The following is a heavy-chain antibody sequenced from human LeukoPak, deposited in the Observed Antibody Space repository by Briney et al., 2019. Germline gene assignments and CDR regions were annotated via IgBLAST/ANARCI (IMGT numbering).Heavy chain of an antibody. V-gene: IGHV3-11*05. CDR1: GFTFSDYY. CDR2: ISSSSSYT. J-gene: IGHJ5*02. D-gene: IGHD3-10*01. CDR3: ARDYYGSGSYFEVPYNWFDP. Sequence: EGSLRLSCAASGFTFSDYYMSWIRQAPGKGLEWVSYISSSSSYTNYADSVKGRFTISRDNAKNSLYLQMNSLRAEDTAVYYCARDYYGSGSYFEVPYNWFDPWGQGTLVTVSS.